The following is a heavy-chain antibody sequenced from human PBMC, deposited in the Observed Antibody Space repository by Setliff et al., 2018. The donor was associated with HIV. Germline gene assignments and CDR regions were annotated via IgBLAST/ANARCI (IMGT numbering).Heavy chain of an antibody. CDR3: AKVFAFGVDGFDI. V-gene: IGHV3-23*01. CDR1: GFTFSNYA. D-gene: IGHD3-10*01. J-gene: IGHJ3*02. CDR2: IGAAGYPT. Sequence: GGSLRLSCAASGFTFSNYAMGWVRRGPGKGLEWVSTIGAAGYPTHYAESVKGRFTISKDNSQNALYLQMNSLTDEDTAVYYCAKVFAFGVDGFDIWGQGTMVTVSS.